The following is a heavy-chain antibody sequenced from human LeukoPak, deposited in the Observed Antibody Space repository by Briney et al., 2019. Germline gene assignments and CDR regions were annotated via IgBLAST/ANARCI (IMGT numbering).Heavy chain of an antibody. J-gene: IGHJ4*02. Sequence: GGSLRLSCAASGFTFSSFSMNWVRQAPGKGLEWVSYISGTSSLIYYADSVKGRFTISRDNAKNSLYLQMNSLRAEDTAVYYCARALDSWGQGTLVTVSS. V-gene: IGHV3-48*01. CDR2: ISGTSSLI. CDR1: GFTFSSFS. CDR3: ARALDS.